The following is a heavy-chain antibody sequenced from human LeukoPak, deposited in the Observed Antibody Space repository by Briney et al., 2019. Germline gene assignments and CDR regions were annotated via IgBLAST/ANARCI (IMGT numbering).Heavy chain of an antibody. CDR3: ARVQGGATTY. Sequence: TSETLSLTCAVYGGSFSGYYWSWIRQPPGKGLEWIGEINHSGSTNYNPSLKSRVTISVDTSKNQFSLKLSSVTAADTAVYYCARVQGGATTYWGQGTLVTVSS. CDR1: GGSFSGYY. CDR2: INHSGST. J-gene: IGHJ4*02. V-gene: IGHV4-34*01. D-gene: IGHD1-26*01.